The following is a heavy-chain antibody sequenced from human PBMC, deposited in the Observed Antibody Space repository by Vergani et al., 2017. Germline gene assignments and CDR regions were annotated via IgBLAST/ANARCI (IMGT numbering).Heavy chain of an antibody. V-gene: IGHV3-33*01. Sequence: QVQLVESGGGVVQPGRSLRLSCAASGFTFNQYGMHWVRQAPGKGLEWVAGTWYDGNNKQYADSVKGRFTISRDNSKSTMYLQMNSLRDEDTGVYYCERDLRLLYNRFDPWGQGTLVTVSS. CDR1: GFTFNQYG. D-gene: IGHD1-14*01. CDR2: TWYDGNNK. CDR3: ERDLRLLYNRFDP. J-gene: IGHJ5*02.